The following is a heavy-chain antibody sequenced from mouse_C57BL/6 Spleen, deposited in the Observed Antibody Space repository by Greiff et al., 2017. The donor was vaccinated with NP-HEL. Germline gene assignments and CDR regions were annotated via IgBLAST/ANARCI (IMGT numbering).Heavy chain of an antibody. CDR1: GYTFTSYW. CDR3: AYGNYEDAMDY. V-gene: IGHV1-55*01. J-gene: IGHJ4*01. CDR2: IYPGSGST. Sequence: QVQLQQPGAELVKPGASVKMSCKASGYTFTSYWITWVKQRPGQGLEWIGDIYPGSGSTNYNVKFKSKATLTVDTSSSTAYMQLSSLTSEDSAVYYCAYGNYEDAMDYWGQGTSVTVSS. D-gene: IGHD2-1*01.